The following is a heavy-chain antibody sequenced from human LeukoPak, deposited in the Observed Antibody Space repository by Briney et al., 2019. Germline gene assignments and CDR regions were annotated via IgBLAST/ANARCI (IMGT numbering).Heavy chain of an antibody. CDR3: ARDIVSGSGSLDY. CDR1: KFCFSNYW. CDR2: VKSDGSNP. V-gene: IGHV3-74*01. D-gene: IGHD3-10*01. Sequence: PGGSLRLSCAASKFCFSNYWMHWVRPALGKGLVWVSRVKSDGSNPSYADSVKGRFTISRDNAENMLYLQMNTLGAEDTAVYYCARDIVSGSGSLDYWGQGTLVTVSS. J-gene: IGHJ4*02.